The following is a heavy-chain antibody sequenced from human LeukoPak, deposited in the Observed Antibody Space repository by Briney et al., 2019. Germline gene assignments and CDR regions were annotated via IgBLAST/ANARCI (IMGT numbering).Heavy chain of an antibody. V-gene: IGHV3-23*01. Sequence: GGSLRLSCAASGFTFSSYAMSWVRQAPGKGLEWVSAISGSGGSTYYADSVKGRFTISRDNSKNTLYLQMNSLRAEDTAVYYCAKSAVASHYYDSSGYYYFDYWGQGTLVTVSS. J-gene: IGHJ4*02. D-gene: IGHD3-22*01. CDR3: AKSAVASHYYDSSGYYYFDY. CDR2: ISGSGGST. CDR1: GFTFSSYA.